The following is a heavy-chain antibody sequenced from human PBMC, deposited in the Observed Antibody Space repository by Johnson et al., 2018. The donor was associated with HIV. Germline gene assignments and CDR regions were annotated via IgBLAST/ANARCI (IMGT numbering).Heavy chain of an antibody. CDR1: GFTFSSYP. D-gene: IGHD5-18*01. CDR3: ARLPSGYSRDDLDI. V-gene: IGHV3-30*04. Sequence: QMLLVESGGGVVQPGRSLRLSCAASGFTFSSYPMHWVRQAPGKGLEWVAIISYDGGSKYYADSVKGRFTVSRDNSKNTLYLQINSLRPEDTAVYYCARLPSGYSRDDLDIWGQGTMVTGSS. J-gene: IGHJ3*02. CDR2: ISYDGGSK.